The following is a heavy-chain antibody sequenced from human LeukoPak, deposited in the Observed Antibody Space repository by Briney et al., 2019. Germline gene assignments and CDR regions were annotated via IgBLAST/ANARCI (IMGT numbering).Heavy chain of an antibody. Sequence: SETLSLTCTVSGGSISNYFWSWIRQPPGKGLEWIGYMSSSGSPNYNPSLKSRVTISVDTSNNQFSLKLISVAAADTAVYYCSRRGPDSGSYSQFDLWGRGTLVTVSS. J-gene: IGHJ2*01. CDR3: SRRGPDSGSYSQFDL. CDR2: MSSSGSP. CDR1: GGSISNYF. D-gene: IGHD1-26*01. V-gene: IGHV4-59*01.